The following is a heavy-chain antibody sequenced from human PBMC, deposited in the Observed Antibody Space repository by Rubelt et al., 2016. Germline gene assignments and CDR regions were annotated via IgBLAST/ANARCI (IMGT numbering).Heavy chain of an antibody. D-gene: IGHD3-22*01. Sequence: QLQLQESGPGLVKPSETLSLTCTVSGGSISSYYWSWIRQPPGKGLEWIGYIYYSGSTNYNPSLKSRVTISVDTSKNQFSLKLSSVTAADTAVYYCARDRNYYDSRGMDYWGQGTLVTVSS. J-gene: IGHJ4*02. V-gene: IGHV4-59*01. CDR1: GGSISSYY. CDR2: IYYSGST. CDR3: ARDRNYYDSRGMDY.